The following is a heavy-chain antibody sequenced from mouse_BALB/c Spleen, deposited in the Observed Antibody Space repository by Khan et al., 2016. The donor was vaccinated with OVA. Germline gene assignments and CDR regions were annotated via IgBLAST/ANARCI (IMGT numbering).Heavy chain of an antibody. CDR3: ERENYYGRSCYAMDY. D-gene: IGHD1-1*01. V-gene: IGHV1S41*01. Sequence: DLVKPGASVKLSCKASGYTFTSYWINWIKQRPGQGLEWIGRIGPGSSNAYYNDMFKDKTTLTVDTSSNTAYIQLSSLSSEDYAVYFSERENYYGRSCYAMDYWGQGTSVTVSA. CDR2: IGPGSSNA. CDR1: GYTFTSYW. J-gene: IGHJ4*01.